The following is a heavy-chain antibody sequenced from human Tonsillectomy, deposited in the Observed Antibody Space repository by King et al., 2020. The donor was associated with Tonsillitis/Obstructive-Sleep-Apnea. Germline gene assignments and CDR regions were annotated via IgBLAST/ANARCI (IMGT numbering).Heavy chain of an antibody. Sequence: VQLVESGGGLVKPGGSLRLSCAASGFTFTNAWMSWVRQAPGKGLEWVGRIKRKTDGGTTDYAAPVKGRFTISRDDSKNTLYLQMNSLKTEDTAVYYCPTLWFREFETDYWGQGTLVTVSS. CDR2: IKRKTDGGTT. V-gene: IGHV3-15*01. CDR1: GFTFTNAW. J-gene: IGHJ4*02. CDR3: PTLWFREFETDY. D-gene: IGHD3-10*01.